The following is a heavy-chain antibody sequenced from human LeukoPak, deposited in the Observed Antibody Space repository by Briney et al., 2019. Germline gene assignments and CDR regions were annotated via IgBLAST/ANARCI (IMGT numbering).Heavy chain of an antibody. D-gene: IGHD2-2*01. CDR3: AKEMSSSNIDH. CDR2: ISFDGNTK. CDR1: GFTFSSYE. J-gene: IGHJ4*02. Sequence: PGGSLRLSCAASGFTFSSYEMNWVRQAPGKGLEWVAVISFDGNTKYYTDSVKGRFTISRDNSKNTLYLQMNSLRAEDTAVYYCAKEMSSSNIDHCGQGTLVTVSS. V-gene: IGHV3-30*18.